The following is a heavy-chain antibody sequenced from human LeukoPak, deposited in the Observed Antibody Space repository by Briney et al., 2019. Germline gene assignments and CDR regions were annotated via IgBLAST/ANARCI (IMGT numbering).Heavy chain of an antibody. J-gene: IGHJ4*02. CDR2: TSSSGSII. CDR3: AGTYDYVWGSYRHTSN. Sequence: GGSLRLSCAASGFTFSDYYMSWIRQAPGKGPEWVSYTSSSGSIIYYADSVKGRFTISRDNAKNSLYLQMNSLRAEDTAVYYCAGTYDYVWGSYRHTSNWGQGTLVTVSS. CDR1: GFTFSDYY. V-gene: IGHV3-11*01. D-gene: IGHD3-16*02.